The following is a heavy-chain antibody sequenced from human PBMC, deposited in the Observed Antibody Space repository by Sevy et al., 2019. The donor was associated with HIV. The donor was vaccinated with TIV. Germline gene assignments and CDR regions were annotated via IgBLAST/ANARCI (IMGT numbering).Heavy chain of an antibody. D-gene: IGHD2-21*01. CDR1: GFSFSSYG. Sequence: GGSLRLSCAASGFSFSSYGMHWVRQAPGKGLEWMSYIQYDGSNKDYADSVKGRFSISRDNSRNTLYLQINSLRVEEMVVLYWVKEGGGEGGDHWGQGTLVTVSS. V-gene: IGHV3-30*02. J-gene: IGHJ4*02. CDR2: IQYDGSNK. CDR3: VKEGGGEGGDH.